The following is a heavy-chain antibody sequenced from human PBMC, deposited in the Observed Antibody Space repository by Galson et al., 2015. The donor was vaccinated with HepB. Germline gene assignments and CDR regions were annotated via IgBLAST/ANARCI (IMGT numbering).Heavy chain of an antibody. CDR2: IYYSGST. V-gene: IGHV4-59*01. Sequence: LSLTCTVSGGSISSYYWSWIRQPPGKGLEWIGYIYYSGSTNYNPSLKSRVTISVDTSKNQFSLKLSSVTAADTAVYYCARSTYYDFWSGYYPSRYYGMDVWGQGTTVTVSS. CDR3: ARSTYYDFWSGYYPSRYYGMDV. CDR1: GGSISSYY. J-gene: IGHJ6*02. D-gene: IGHD3-3*01.